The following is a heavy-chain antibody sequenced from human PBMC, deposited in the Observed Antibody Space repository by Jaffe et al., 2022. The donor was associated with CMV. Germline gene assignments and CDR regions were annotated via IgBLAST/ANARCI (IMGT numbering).Heavy chain of an antibody. CDR2: ISAINGNT. CDR3: ASGYYFGVGSPPGMDY. D-gene: IGHD3-10*01. Sequence: QVQLVQSGTEVKKPGASVKVSCKASGYTSTTYGISWVRQAPGQGLEWMGWISAINGNTNQAQKVQGRVTMTTDTSTGTAYMELRSLTSDDTAVYYCASGYYFGVGSPPGMDYWGQGTLVTVSS. CDR1: GYTSTTYG. V-gene: IGHV1-18*01. J-gene: IGHJ4*02.